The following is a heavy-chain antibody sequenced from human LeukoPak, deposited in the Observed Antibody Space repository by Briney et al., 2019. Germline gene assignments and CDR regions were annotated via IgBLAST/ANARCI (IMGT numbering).Heavy chain of an antibody. CDR2: ISYDGSIE. CDR3: AKPYVLTGCYGEVFDY. Sequence: GGSLRLSCAASVFTFSDYGVHGVRQAPGKGLEWVALISYDGSIEFYRDSVKGRFTISRDNSENTLYLQMNSLRADDTALYYCAKPYVLTGCYGEVFDYWGQGTLVTVSS. D-gene: IGHD3-9*01. V-gene: IGHV3-30*18. CDR1: VFTFSDYG. J-gene: IGHJ4*02.